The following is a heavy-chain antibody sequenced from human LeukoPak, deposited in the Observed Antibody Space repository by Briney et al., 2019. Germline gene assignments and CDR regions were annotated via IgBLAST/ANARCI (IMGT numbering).Heavy chain of an antibody. J-gene: IGHJ4*02. Sequence: ASVKVSCKASGYTFTGYYMHWVRQAPGQGLEWMGWINPNSGGTNYAQKFQGRVTMTRDTSISTAYMELSRLRSDDTAVYYCARGPYYDFWSGYLDWGQGTLVTVSS. CDR3: ARGPYYDFWSGYLD. D-gene: IGHD3-3*01. V-gene: IGHV1-2*02. CDR1: GYTFTGYY. CDR2: INPNSGGT.